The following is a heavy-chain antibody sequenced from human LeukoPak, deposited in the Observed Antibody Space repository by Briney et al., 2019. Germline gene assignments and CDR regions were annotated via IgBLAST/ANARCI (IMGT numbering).Heavy chain of an antibody. CDR3: AKASTYYDSSGYYLAY. Sequence: TGGTLSLSCTASGFTFSDCGIQWVRRAPGLGMGRISYIDGSGGDTLYADSVKGRFTISRDNSKNTLYLQMNSRRAEDTAVYYCAKASTYYDSSGYYLAYWGQGTLVTVSS. CDR1: GFTFSDCG. D-gene: IGHD3-22*01. V-gene: IGHV3-23*01. J-gene: IGHJ4*02. CDR2: IDGSGGDT.